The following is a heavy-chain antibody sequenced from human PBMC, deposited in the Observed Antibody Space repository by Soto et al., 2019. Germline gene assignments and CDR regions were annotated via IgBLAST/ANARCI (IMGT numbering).Heavy chain of an antibody. Sequence: SVKVSCKASGGTSSNYVISWVRQAPGQGLEWMGGIIPMFGTPIYAQKFQGRVSITADASTSTAYLELSSLRSEDSAVYYCAREYNSSYKYDSTNYGCFDFWGLGNLVTVSS. D-gene: IGHD3-22*01. CDR1: GGTSSNYV. J-gene: IGHJ4*02. CDR3: AREYNSSYKYDSTNYGCFDF. V-gene: IGHV1-69*13. CDR2: IIPMFGTP.